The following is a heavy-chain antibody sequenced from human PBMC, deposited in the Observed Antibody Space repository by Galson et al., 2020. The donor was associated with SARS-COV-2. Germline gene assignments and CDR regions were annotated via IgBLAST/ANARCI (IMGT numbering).Heavy chain of an antibody. CDR3: AIGSSSGAYYYYYGVDV. V-gene: IGHV3-23*01. Sequence: GGSLRLSCAASRSSFSRYAMSWVRQAPGKGLEWVSAIAGSGGRTYYADSVKGRFTISRDNSKNTLYLQMNSLTDEDTAVYYCAIGSSSGAYYYYYGVDVWGEGTTVTVSS. J-gene: IGHJ6*04. CDR2: IAGSGGRT. D-gene: IGHD6-6*01. CDR1: RSSFSRYA.